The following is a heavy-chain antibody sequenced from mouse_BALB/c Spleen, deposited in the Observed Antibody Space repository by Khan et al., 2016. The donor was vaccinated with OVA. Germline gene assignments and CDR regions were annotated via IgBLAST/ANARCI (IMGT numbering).Heavy chain of an antibody. Sequence: QIQLVQSGAELARPGASVKLSCKASGYTFTDYYINWVKQRTGQGLEWIGEISPGSGDTYYTESFKGKATLTADKSSSTAYMQLSSLTSEASAVYFCARRNYFGYTFAYWGQGTLVTVSA. CDR2: ISPGSGDT. J-gene: IGHJ3*01. V-gene: IGHV1-77*01. D-gene: IGHD1-2*01. CDR1: GYTFTDYY. CDR3: ARRNYFGYTFAY.